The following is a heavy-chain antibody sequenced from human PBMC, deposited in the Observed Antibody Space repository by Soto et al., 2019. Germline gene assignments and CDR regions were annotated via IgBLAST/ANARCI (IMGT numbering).Heavy chain of an antibody. CDR2: INHSGST. CDR3: ARRATNYCSSTSCRPTFIDY. V-gene: IGHV4-34*01. Sequence: SETLSLTCAVYGGSFSGYYWSWIRQPPGKGLEWIGEINHSGSTNYNPSLKSRVTISVDTSKNQFSLKLSSVTAADTAVYYCARRATNYCSSTSCRPTFIDYWGQGTLVTVSS. CDR1: GGSFSGYY. D-gene: IGHD2-2*01. J-gene: IGHJ4*02.